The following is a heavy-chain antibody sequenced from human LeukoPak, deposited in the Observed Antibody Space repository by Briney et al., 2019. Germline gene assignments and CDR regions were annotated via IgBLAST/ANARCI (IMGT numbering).Heavy chain of an antibody. V-gene: IGHV4-59*01. CDR3: ARGPATVGDDAFDI. D-gene: IGHD2-2*01. CDR2: IYYSEKT. Sequence: KPSETLSLTCTVSGGSISTYSWNWIRQPPGKGLEWIGYIYYSEKTNYNPSLKSRVTISVDTSKNQFSLKLSSVTAADTAVYYCARGPATVGDDAFDIWGQGTMVTVSS. CDR1: GGSISTYS. J-gene: IGHJ3*02.